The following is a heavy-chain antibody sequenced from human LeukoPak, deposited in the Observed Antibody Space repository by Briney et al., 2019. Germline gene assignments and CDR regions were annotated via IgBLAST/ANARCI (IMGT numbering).Heavy chain of an antibody. D-gene: IGHD3-10*01. CDR3: ASHEVGWDMVRGVLSGYYFDY. CDR1: GGSISSSSYY. V-gene: IGHV4-39*01. CDR2: IHYSGST. Sequence: PSGTLSLTCTVSGGSISSSSYYWGWIRQPPGKGLEWIGSIHYSGSTYYNPSLKSRVTISVDTSKNQFSLKLSSVTAADTAVYYCASHEVGWDMVRGVLSGYYFDYWGQGTLVTVSS. J-gene: IGHJ4*02.